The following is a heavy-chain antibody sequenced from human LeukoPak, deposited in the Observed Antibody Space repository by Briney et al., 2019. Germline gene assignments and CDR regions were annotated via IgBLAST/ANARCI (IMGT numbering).Heavy chain of an antibody. CDR2: IYYSGST. D-gene: IGHD1-1*01. V-gene: IGHV4-39*01. CDR3: ARRRALQFTTGIWLDP. CDR1: GGSISSSSYY. J-gene: IGHJ5*02. Sequence: SETLSLTCTVSGGSISSSSYYWGWIRQPPGKGLEWIGSIYYSGSTYYNPSLKSRVTISVDTSKNQFSLKLSSVTAADTAVYYCARRRALQFTTGIWLDPWGQGTLVTVSS.